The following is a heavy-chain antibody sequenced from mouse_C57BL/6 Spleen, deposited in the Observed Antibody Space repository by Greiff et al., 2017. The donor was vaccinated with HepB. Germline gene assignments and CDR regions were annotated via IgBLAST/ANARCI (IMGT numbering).Heavy chain of an antibody. D-gene: IGHD1-1*01. CDR1: GYTFTDYY. CDR3: ARLRLREYAMDY. J-gene: IGHJ4*01. Sequence: VQLKESGPVLVKPGASVKMSCKASGYTFTDYYMNWVKQSHGKSLEWIGVINPYNGGTSYNQKFKGKATLTVDKSSSTAYMELNSLTSEDSAVYYCARLRLREYAMDYWGQGTSVTVSS. CDR2: INPYNGGT. V-gene: IGHV1-19*01.